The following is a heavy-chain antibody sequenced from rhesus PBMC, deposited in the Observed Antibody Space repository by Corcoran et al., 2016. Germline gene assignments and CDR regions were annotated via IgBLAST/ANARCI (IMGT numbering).Heavy chain of an antibody. V-gene: IGHV4-169*01. CDR1: GGPFSSAY. CDR2: IYGGSSST. CDR3: SRRSLSGYSYFDY. D-gene: IGHD5-24*01. J-gene: IGHJ4*01. Sequence: QLQLQESGPGLVKPSETLSVTCAVSGGPFSSAYWSWIRQAPGTGLEWIGYIYGGSSSTNYNPSLKSRVTLSVDTSRNQVSLKLSSVTAADTAIYYCSRRSLSGYSYFDYWGQGVLVTVSS.